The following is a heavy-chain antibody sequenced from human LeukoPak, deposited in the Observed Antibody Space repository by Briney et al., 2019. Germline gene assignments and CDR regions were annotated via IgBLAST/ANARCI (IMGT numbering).Heavy chain of an antibody. Sequence: SETLSLTCTVSGGSISSYYWSWIRQPPGKGLEWIGYIYYSGSTNYSPSLKSRVTISVDTSKNQFSLNLSSVTAADTAVYCCARLRLGSSGWYVDYWGQGTLVTVSS. CDR2: IYYSGST. D-gene: IGHD6-19*01. CDR3: ARLRLGSSGWYVDY. J-gene: IGHJ4*02. CDR1: GGSISSYY. V-gene: IGHV4-59*01.